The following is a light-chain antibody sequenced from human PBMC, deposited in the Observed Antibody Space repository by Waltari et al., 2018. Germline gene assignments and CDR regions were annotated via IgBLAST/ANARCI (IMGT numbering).Light chain of an antibody. V-gene: IGLV4-69*01. CDR3: ETGGHGTWV. Sequence: LVLPQSPSASASLGASVKLTCTLSTGHSSHVIAWRQKQPEKGPRYLMKVNRDGSHSKGDDTPDRFSGSSSGAERYLTISNLQPEDEADYYCETGGHGTWVFGGGTKVTVL. J-gene: IGLJ3*02. CDR2: VNRDGSH. CDR1: TGHSSHV.